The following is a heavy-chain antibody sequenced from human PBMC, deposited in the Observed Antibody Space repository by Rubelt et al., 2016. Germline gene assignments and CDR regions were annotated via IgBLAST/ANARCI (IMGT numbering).Heavy chain of an antibody. J-gene: IGHJ3*02. CDR2: IRAYNENT. CDR1: GYTFTSYG. Sequence: QVQLVQSGAEVKKPGASVKVSCQASGYTFTSYGISWVRQAPGQGLEWMGWIRAYNENTNYAQKLQGRVTMTTDTSTSTAYMELRSLRSDDTAVYYCARRDGYNWDDAFDIWGQGTMVTVSS. D-gene: IGHD5-24*01. CDR3: ARRDGYNWDDAFDI. V-gene: IGHV1-18*01.